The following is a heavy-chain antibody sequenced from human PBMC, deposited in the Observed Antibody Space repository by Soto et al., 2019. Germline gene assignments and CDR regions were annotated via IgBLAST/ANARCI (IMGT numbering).Heavy chain of an antibody. CDR3: ASTAAVKAAGPFDY. V-gene: IGHV1-69*06. CDR1: GGTFSSYA. D-gene: IGHD6-13*01. Sequence: GXSVKVSCKASGGTFSSYAISWVRQAPGQGLEWMGGIIPIFGTANYAQKFQGRVTITADKSTSTAYMELSSLRSEDTAVYYCASTAAVKAAGPFDYWGQGTLVTVSS. J-gene: IGHJ4*02. CDR2: IIPIFGTA.